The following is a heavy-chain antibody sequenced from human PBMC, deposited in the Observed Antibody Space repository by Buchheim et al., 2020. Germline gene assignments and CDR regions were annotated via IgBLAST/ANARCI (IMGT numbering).Heavy chain of an antibody. Sequence: QVQLVESGGGVVQPGRSLRLSCAASGSTFSSYGMHWVRQAPGKGLEWVAVIWYDGSNKYYADSVKGRFTISRDNSKNTLYLQMNSLRAEDTAVYYCARGLYSSGWYSPFDYWGQGTL. V-gene: IGHV3-33*01. D-gene: IGHD6-19*01. CDR3: ARGLYSSGWYSPFDY. CDR2: IWYDGSNK. J-gene: IGHJ4*02. CDR1: GSTFSSYG.